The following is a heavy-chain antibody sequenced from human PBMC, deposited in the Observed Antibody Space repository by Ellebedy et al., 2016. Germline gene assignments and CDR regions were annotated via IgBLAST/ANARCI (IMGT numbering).Heavy chain of an antibody. D-gene: IGHD3-10*01. CDR3: ARDLLLRGVISY. V-gene: IGHV5-51*06. Sequence: GESLKISCKGSGYSFTTYWIGWVRQMPGKGLEWMGVIYPDDSDTRYSPSFQGQVTISADKSISTAYLQWSSQKASDTAVYYCARDLLLRGVISYWGQGTLVTVSS. J-gene: IGHJ4*02. CDR2: IYPDDSDT. CDR1: GYSFTTYW.